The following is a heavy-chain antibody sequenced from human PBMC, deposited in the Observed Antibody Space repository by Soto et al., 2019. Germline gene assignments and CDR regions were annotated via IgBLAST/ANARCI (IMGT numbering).Heavy chain of an antibody. CDR2: INHSGTT. J-gene: IGHJ5*02. Sequence: PEKLPHTCGVYGGILRRYQWTWIRQSPGQGLEWIGEINHSGTTKYNPSLESRINLSVDTSKKQFSLKMFSVTAADTAIYYCARGWRFDPWGQGTQVTVS. D-gene: IGHD1-1*01. CDR3: ARGWRFDP. V-gene: IGHV4-34*01. CDR1: GGILRRYQ.